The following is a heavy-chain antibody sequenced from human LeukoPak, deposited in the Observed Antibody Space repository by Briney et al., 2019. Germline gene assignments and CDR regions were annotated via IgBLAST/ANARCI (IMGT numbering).Heavy chain of an antibody. CDR2: IYYSGSV. CDR1: GVSISSSSYH. D-gene: IGHD6-13*01. J-gene: IGHJ6*02. Sequence: SETLSLTCTVSGVSISSSSYHWGWIRQPPGKGLEWFVSIYYSGSVFYNPSLKSRVTISVDTSKNQFSLKLTSVTATDTAVYYCARQERSSSWFQNGMDVWGQGTTVTVSS. V-gene: IGHV4-39*01. CDR3: ARQERSSSWFQNGMDV.